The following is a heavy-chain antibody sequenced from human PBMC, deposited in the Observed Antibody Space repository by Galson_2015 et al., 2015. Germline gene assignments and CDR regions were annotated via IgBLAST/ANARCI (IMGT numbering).Heavy chain of an antibody. Sequence: SVKVSCKASGYTFTSYGINWVRQAPGQGLEWMGGIIPIFGTANYAQKFQGRVTITADESTSTAYMELSSLRSEDTAVYYCARLPGRYCTDTSCRDLDGFEVWGQGTMVTVSS. CDR1: GYTFTSYG. J-gene: IGHJ3*01. CDR2: IIPIFGTA. V-gene: IGHV1-69*13. D-gene: IGHD2-2*01. CDR3: ARLPGRYCTDTSCRDLDGFEV.